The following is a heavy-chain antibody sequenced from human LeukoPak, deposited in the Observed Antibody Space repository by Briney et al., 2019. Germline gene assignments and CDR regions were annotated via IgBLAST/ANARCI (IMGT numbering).Heavy chain of an antibody. D-gene: IGHD3-16*01. CDR1: GGSFSGYY. J-gene: IGHJ4*02. V-gene: IGHV4-34*01. CDR2: INHSGST. CDR3: ARGGGQAHDY. Sequence: PSETLSLTCAVYGGSFSGYYWSWIRQPPGKGLEWIGEINHSGSTNYNPSLKSRVTISVDTSKNQFSLKLSSVTAADTAVYYCARGGGQAHDYWGQGTLVTVSS.